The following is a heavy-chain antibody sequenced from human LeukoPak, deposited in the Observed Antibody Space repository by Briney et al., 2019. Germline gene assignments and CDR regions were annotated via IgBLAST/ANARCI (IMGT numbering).Heavy chain of an antibody. Sequence: GRSLRLSCAASGITNNSHSMTWVRQAPGKGLEWLSSISGSGNSAYYADSVKGRFTISGDKSKSTVSLQMNSLRVEDTAVYYCAKGAYVGGSSGYYPIWGQGAMVTVSS. V-gene: IGHV3-23*01. D-gene: IGHD3-22*01. J-gene: IGHJ3*01. CDR1: GITNNSHS. CDR2: ISGSGNSA. CDR3: AKGAYVGGSSGYYPI.